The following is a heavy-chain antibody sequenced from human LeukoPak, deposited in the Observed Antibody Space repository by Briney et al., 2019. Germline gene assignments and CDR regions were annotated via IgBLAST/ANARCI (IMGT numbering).Heavy chain of an antibody. CDR3: ARWVDINYDRSGYYLDY. CDR2: INHSGST. V-gene: IGHV4-34*01. J-gene: IGHJ4*02. D-gene: IGHD3-22*01. CDR1: GGPFSGYY. Sequence: KPSETLSLTCAVYGGPFSGYYWSWIRQPPGKALEWIGEINHSGSTNYNPSLKSRDTISVHTSKNQLSLKLTSVAAADTAVYYCARWVDINYDRSGYYLDYWGQGTLVTVSS.